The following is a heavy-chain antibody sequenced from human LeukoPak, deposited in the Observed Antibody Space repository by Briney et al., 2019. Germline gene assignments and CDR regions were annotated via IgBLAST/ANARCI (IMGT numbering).Heavy chain of an antibody. J-gene: IGHJ3*02. D-gene: IGHD3-16*02. CDR1: GFTFSSYS. CDR3: ANYLVWGSYPVDAFDI. CDR2: ISGSGGST. Sequence: HSGGSLRLSCAASGFTFSSYSMNWVRQAPGKGLEWVSAISGSGGSTYYADSVKGRFTISRDNSKNTLYLQMNSLRAEDTAVYYCANYLVWGSYPVDAFDIWGQGTMVTVSS. V-gene: IGHV3-23*01.